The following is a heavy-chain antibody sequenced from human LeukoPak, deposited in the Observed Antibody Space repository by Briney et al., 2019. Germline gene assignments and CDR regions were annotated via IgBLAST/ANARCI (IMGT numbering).Heavy chain of an antibody. Sequence: SETLSLTCSVSGGSISSYYWSWIRQPPGKGLEWIGYIYYSGSTNYNPSLKSRVTISVDTSKNQFSLKLSSVTAADTAVYYCARDPYDSSGYQSYFQHWGRGTLVTVSS. CDR1: GGSISSYY. V-gene: IGHV4-59*12. CDR3: ARDPYDSSGYQSYFQH. CDR2: IYYSGST. D-gene: IGHD3-22*01. J-gene: IGHJ1*01.